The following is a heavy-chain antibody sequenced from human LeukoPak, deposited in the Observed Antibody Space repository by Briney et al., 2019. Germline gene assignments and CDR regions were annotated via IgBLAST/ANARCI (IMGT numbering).Heavy chain of an antibody. V-gene: IGHV3-21*01. J-gene: IGHJ4*01. Sequence: GGSLRLSCAASGFTFSSYSMNWVRQAPGKGLEWVSSISSSSSYIYYADSVKGRFTISRDNAKNSLYLQMNSLRAEDTAVYYCARRNTTVTTPFDYWGHGTLVTASS. D-gene: IGHD4-17*01. CDR2: ISSSSSYI. CDR1: GFTFSSYS. CDR3: ARRNTTVTTPFDY.